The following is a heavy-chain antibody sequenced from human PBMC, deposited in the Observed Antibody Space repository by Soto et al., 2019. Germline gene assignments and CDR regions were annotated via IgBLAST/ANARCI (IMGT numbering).Heavy chain of an antibody. D-gene: IGHD2-8*01. CDR1: GFSFRSYG. CDR2: ISFDGNIK. Sequence: VQLVESGGGVVQPGTSLRLSCAASGFSFRSYGMHWVRQAPGKGLEWLAVISFDGNIKYDADSVKGRFTISRDNSKNTLFLQMDSLKGEDTAVYSCARAPRRYCTSLSCLGLYGLDVWGQGTAVTVSS. V-gene: IGHV3-30*03. J-gene: IGHJ6*02. CDR3: ARAPRRYCTSLSCLGLYGLDV.